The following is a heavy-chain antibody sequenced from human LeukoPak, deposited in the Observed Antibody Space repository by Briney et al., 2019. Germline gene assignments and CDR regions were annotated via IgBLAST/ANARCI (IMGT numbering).Heavy chain of an antibody. D-gene: IGHD3-10*02. V-gene: IGHV1-2*02. CDR2: INPNSGGT. Sequence: GASVKVSCKASGYTFTGYYMHWVRQAPGQGLEWMGWINPNSGGTNYAQKFQGGVTMTRDTSISTAYMELSRLRSDDTAVYYCARDYVRASYGMDVWGQGTTVTVSS. CDR3: ARDYVRASYGMDV. J-gene: IGHJ6*02. CDR1: GYTFTGYY.